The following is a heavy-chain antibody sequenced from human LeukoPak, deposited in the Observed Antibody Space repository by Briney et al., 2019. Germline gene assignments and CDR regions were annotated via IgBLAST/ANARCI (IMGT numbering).Heavy chain of an antibody. Sequence: GGSLRLSCAASGFTFRNHWMHWVRQTPGKGLVWVSRISSDGSSTTYADSVKGRFTISRDNAKNTLYLQMNNLRAEDTAVYYCARDQRVTGRPDIDYWGQGTLVIVSS. CDR2: ISSDGSST. J-gene: IGHJ4*02. D-gene: IGHD6-6*01. CDR3: ARDQRVTGRPDIDY. V-gene: IGHV3-74*03. CDR1: GFTFRNHW.